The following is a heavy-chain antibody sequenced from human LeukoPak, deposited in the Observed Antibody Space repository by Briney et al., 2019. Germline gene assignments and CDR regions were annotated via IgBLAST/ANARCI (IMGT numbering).Heavy chain of an antibody. CDR3: ARRSAMVMVDGNWFDP. D-gene: IGHD5-18*01. CDR1: GYSISSGYY. V-gene: IGHV4-38-2*01. CDR2: IYHSGST. Sequence: ASETLSLTCAVSGYSISSGYYWGWIRPPPGKGLEWIGSIYHSGSTYYNPSLKSRVTISVDTSKNQFSLKLSSVTAADTAVYYCARRSAMVMVDGNWFDPWGQGTLVTVSS. J-gene: IGHJ5*02.